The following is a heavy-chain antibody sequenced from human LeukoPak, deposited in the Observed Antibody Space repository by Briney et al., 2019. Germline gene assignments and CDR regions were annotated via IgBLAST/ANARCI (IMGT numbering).Heavy chain of an antibody. D-gene: IGHD6-13*01. V-gene: IGHV4-39*01. CDR3: ARHSRGPAAGPAFDY. CDR2: IYYSGST. CDR1: GGSISSSTYY. J-gene: IGHJ4*02. Sequence: SETLSLTCTVSGGSISSSTYYWGWIRQPPGKGLEWIGSIYYSGSTYYNPSLKSRVTISVDTSKNQFSLSSVTAADTAVYYCARHSRGPAAGPAFDYGGQGTLVTVSS.